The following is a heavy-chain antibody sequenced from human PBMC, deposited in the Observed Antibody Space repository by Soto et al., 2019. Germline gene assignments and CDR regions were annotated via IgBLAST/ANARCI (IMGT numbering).Heavy chain of an antibody. D-gene: IGHD1-1*01. CDR1: GFTFSSYG. V-gene: IGHV3-30*18. CDR2: ISYDGSNK. J-gene: IGHJ6*03. Sequence: GGSLRLSCAASGFTFSSYGMHWVRQAPGKGLEWVAVISYDGSNKYYADSVKGRFTISRDNSKNTLYLQMNSLRAEDTAVYYCAKDLMAATGAQIYYYYYMDVWGKGTTVTVSS. CDR3: AKDLMAATGAQIYYYYYMDV.